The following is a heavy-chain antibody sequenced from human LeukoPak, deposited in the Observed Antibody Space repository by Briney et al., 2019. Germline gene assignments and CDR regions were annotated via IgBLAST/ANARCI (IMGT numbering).Heavy chain of an antibody. CDR1: GFTVSSNY. Sequence: GGSLRLSCAGSGFTVSSNYMSWVRQAPGKGLEWVSVIYSGGSTYYADSVKGRFTISRDNSKNTLYLQMNSLRAEDTAVYYCARERGNNWFDPWGQGTLVTVSS. D-gene: IGHD3-16*01. CDR3: ARERGNNWFDP. CDR2: IYSGGST. V-gene: IGHV3-53*01. J-gene: IGHJ5*02.